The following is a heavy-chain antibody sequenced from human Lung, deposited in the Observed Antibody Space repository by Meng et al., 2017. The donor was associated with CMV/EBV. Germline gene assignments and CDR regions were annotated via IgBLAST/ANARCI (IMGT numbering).Heavy chain of an antibody. CDR3: ARGDSGSYYVDY. D-gene: IGHD1-26*01. Sequence: GSLRLSCTVSGGSISSSTYYWGWVRQPPGKGLEWIGSLYYSGSTYYNPSLKSRVTISVDTSMNQFSLKLSSVTAADTAMYYCARGDSGSYYVDYWGQGTLVTVSS. CDR2: LYYSGST. CDR1: GGSISSSTYY. J-gene: IGHJ4*02. V-gene: IGHV4-39*07.